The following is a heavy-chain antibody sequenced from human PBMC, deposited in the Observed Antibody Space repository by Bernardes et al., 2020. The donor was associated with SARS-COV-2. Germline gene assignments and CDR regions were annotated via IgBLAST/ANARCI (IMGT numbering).Heavy chain of an antibody. D-gene: IGHD5-18*01. CDR3: ARQDTSLDP. CDR2: ISDSGTA. Sequence: TLSLTCSVSGGSIRSYHWNWIRQSPGKRLEWIGYISDSGTANYNPSLKSRVSISVDTSKKQFFLSLRSVTVADTAVYYCARQDTSLDPWGQGTLVIVSS. J-gene: IGHJ5*02. V-gene: IGHV4-59*08. CDR1: GGSIRSYH.